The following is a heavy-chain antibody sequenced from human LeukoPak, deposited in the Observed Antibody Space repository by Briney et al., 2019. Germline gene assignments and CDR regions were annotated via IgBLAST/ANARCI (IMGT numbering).Heavy chain of an antibody. CDR3: VNIVGATDLGI. J-gene: IGHJ4*02. V-gene: IGHV3-74*01. Sequence: GGSLRLSCAASGFDFSSNWMHWVRHAPGQGLVWVSRIKGDGISTNYADSVKGRFTISRDNSKNTLYLQMNSLRAEDTAVYYCVNIVGATDLGIWGQGTLVTVSS. D-gene: IGHD1-26*01. CDR2: IKGDGIST. CDR1: GFDFSSNW.